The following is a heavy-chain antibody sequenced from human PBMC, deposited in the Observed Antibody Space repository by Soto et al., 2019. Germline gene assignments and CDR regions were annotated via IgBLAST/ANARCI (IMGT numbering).Heavy chain of an antibody. CDR3: ATRDNADLRDYYYGMDV. D-gene: IGHD2-8*01. V-gene: IGHV3-53*01. Sequence: GGSLRLSCAASGFTVSSNYMSWVRQAPGKGLEWVSVIYSGGSTYYADSVKGRFTISRDNSKNTLYLQMNSLRAEDTAVYYCATRDNADLRDYYYGMDVWGQGTTVTVSS. CDR1: GFTVSSNY. J-gene: IGHJ6*02. CDR2: IYSGGST.